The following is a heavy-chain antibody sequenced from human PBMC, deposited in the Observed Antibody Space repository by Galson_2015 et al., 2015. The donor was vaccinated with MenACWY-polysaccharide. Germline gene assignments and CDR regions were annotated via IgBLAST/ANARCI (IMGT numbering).Heavy chain of an antibody. CDR1: GDRVSSNSAA. CDR2: TYYRSKWYN. D-gene: IGHD6-13*01. Sequence: CAISGDRVSSNSAAWNWIRQSPSRGREWLGRTYYRSKWYNDYAVSVKSRITINPDTSKNQFSLQLNSVTPEDTAVYYCARNAIAAIWFDPWGQGTLVTVSS. CDR3: ARNAIAAIWFDP. J-gene: IGHJ5*02. V-gene: IGHV6-1*01.